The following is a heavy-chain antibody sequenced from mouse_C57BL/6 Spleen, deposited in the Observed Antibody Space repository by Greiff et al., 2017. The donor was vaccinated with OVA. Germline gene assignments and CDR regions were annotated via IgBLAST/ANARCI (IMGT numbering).Heavy chain of an antibody. Sequence: QVQLKQSGAELAKPGASVKLSCKASGYTFTSYWMHWVKQRPGQGLEWIGYINPSSGYTKYNQKFKGKATLTADKSSSTAYMQLNSLTSEDSAVYFCAKAFDYWGQGTTLTVSS. J-gene: IGHJ2*01. CDR1: GYTFTSYW. CDR2: INPSSGYT. V-gene: IGHV1-7*01. CDR3: AKAFDY.